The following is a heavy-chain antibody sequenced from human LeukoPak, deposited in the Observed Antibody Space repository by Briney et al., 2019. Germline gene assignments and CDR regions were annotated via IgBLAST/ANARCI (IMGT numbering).Heavy chain of an antibody. CDR2: ISAYNGNR. Sequence: ASVKVSCKASGYTFTSYGISRVRQAPGQGLEWMGWISAYNGNRNYAQKLQGRVTMTTDTSTSKAYMELRSLRSDDTAVYYCSREYYYDSSGYYPFDYWGQGTLVTVSS. D-gene: IGHD3-22*01. CDR1: GYTFTSYG. J-gene: IGHJ4*02. CDR3: SREYYYDSSGYYPFDY. V-gene: IGHV1-18*01.